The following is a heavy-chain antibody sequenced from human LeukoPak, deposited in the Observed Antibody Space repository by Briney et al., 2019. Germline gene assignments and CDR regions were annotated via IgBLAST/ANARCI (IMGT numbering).Heavy chain of an antibody. J-gene: IGHJ4*02. CDR2: INPNSGGT. CDR1: GYTLTWNN. Sequence: ASVKVSCKASGYTLTWNNVTWVRQAPGQGLEWMGWINPNSGGTNYAQKFQGRVTMTRDTSISTAYMELSRLRSDDTAVYYCARTGWGSSHFFDYWGQGTLVTVSS. CDR3: ARTGWGSSHFFDY. D-gene: IGHD6-13*01. V-gene: IGHV1-2*02.